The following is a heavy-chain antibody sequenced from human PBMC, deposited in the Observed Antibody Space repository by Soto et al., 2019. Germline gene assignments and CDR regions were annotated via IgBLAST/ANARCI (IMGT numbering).Heavy chain of an antibody. D-gene: IGHD6-19*01. V-gene: IGHV3-21*02. CDR1: GLTFSTYS. J-gene: IGHJ5*02. CDR3: VSDQKREHFETSGPNWFAT. Sequence: EVQLVESGGGLVRPGGSLRLSCVVSGLTFSTYSMNWVRQTPGKGLEWVSSISRTSSYIYYRDSVKGRFTISRDNAKNSLYLQMQGLRVEDTAVYYCVSDQKREHFETSGPNWFATWGQGTLVTVSS. CDR2: ISRTSSYI.